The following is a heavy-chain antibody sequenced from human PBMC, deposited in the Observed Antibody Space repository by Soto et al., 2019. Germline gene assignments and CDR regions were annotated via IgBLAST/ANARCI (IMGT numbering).Heavy chain of an antibody. J-gene: IGHJ5*02. CDR1: GFTFSSYA. CDR3: AKDRDGYCSSTSCLNWFDP. V-gene: IGHV3-23*01. D-gene: IGHD2-2*03. Sequence: EVQLLESGGGLVQPGGSLSLSCAASGFTFSSYAMSWVRQAPGKGLEWVSAISGSGGSTYYADSVKGRFTISRDNSKNTLYLQMNSLRAEDTAVYYCAKDRDGYCSSTSCLNWFDPWDQGTLVTVSS. CDR2: ISGSGGST.